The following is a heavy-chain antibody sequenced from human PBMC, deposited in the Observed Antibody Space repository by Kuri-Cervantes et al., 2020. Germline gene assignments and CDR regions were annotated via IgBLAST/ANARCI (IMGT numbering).Heavy chain of an antibody. V-gene: IGHV1-3*01. CDR1: GYTFISYA. CDR2: INGGNGNT. Sequence: ASVKVSCKASGYTFISYAMHWVRQAPGQRLEWMGWINGGNGNTKYSQKFQGRVTITRDTSASTAYMELSSLRSEDTAVYYCARAGDSLSYFDYWGQGTLVTRLL. D-gene: IGHD3-10*01. CDR3: ARAGDSLSYFDY. J-gene: IGHJ4*02.